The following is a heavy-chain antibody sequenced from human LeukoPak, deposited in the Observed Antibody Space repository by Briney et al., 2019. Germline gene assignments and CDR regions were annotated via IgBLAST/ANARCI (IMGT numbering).Heavy chain of an antibody. Sequence: TSETLSLTCAVCGGSFSGYYWSWIRQPPGKGLEWIGEINHSGSTNYNPSLKSRVTISVDTSKNQFSLKLSSVTAADTAVYYCAREGSGYSFDYWGQGTLVTVSS. V-gene: IGHV4-34*01. J-gene: IGHJ4*02. CDR3: AREGSGYSFDY. D-gene: IGHD3-22*01. CDR1: GGSFSGYY. CDR2: INHSGST.